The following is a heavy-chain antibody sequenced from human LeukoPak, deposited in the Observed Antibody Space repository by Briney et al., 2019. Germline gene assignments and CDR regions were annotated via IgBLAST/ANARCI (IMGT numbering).Heavy chain of an antibody. V-gene: IGHV3-7*03. D-gene: IGHD4-17*01. J-gene: IGHJ4*02. Sequence: GGSLRLSCTGSGFIFSNFWMGWARQGPGKGLQWVASINRDGSEKHPVDSVKGRFTISRDNAKNSVYLQMNSLRAEDTALYYCAKAYGDYGGSVFDYWGQGTLVTVSS. CDR1: GFIFSNFW. CDR2: INRDGSEK. CDR3: AKAYGDYGGSVFDY.